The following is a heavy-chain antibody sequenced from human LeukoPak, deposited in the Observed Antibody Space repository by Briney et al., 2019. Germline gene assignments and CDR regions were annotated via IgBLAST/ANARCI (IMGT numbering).Heavy chain of an antibody. V-gene: IGHV1-18*01. Sequence: GASAKVSCKASGYTFTSYGISWVRQAPGQGLEWMGRISAYSGNTVYAQKFRGRVTMTTDTSTTTAYMELTGLTYDDTAVYYCTRAVYDSLPDYWGQGTLVAVSS. CDR1: GYTFTSYG. J-gene: IGHJ4*02. CDR3: TRAVYDSLPDY. D-gene: IGHD5/OR15-5a*01. CDR2: ISAYSGNT.